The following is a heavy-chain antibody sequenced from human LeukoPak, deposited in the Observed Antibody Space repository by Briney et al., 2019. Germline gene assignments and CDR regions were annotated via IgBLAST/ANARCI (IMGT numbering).Heavy chain of an antibody. V-gene: IGHV3-23*01. CDR1: GFTFSSYA. CDR3: AKDRSGREGIYFDQ. Sequence: GGSLRLSCAASGFTFSSYAMSWVRQAPGKGLEWVSGISTSGANTYYADSVKGRFTISRDNSKNTLHLQMNSLRAEDTAIYYCAKDRSGREGIYFDQWGQGTLVTVSS. J-gene: IGHJ4*02. D-gene: IGHD1-26*01. CDR2: ISTSGANT.